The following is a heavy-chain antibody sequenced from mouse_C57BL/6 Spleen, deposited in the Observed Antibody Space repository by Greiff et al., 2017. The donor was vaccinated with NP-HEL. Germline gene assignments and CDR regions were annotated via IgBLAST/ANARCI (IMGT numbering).Heavy chain of an antibody. V-gene: IGHV5-15*01. D-gene: IGHD1-1*01. CDR2: ISNLAYSI. CDR1: GFTFSDYG. J-gene: IGHJ4*01. Sequence: DVMLVESGGGLVQPGGSLKLSCAASGFTFSDYGMAWVRQAPRKGPEWVAFISNLAYSIYYADTVTGRFTISRENAKNTLYLEMSSLRSEDTAMYYCARQGNYYGSSYAMDYWGQGTSVTVSS. CDR3: ARQGNYYGSSYAMDY.